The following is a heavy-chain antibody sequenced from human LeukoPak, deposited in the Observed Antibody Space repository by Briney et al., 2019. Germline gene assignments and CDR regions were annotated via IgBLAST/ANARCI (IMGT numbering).Heavy chain of an antibody. J-gene: IGHJ4*02. CDR1: GYTFRSYG. CDR3: ARAPRIRVVREQPYYFDY. CDR2: ISAYNGDT. V-gene: IGHV1-18*01. Sequence: ASVKVSCKASGYTFRSYGFTWVRQAPGQGLEWMGWISAYNGDTNYAQRVQGRVTMTTDTSTSTAYMELRSLRSDDTAVYYCARAPRIRVVREQPYYFDYWGQGTLVTVSS. D-gene: IGHD3-10*01.